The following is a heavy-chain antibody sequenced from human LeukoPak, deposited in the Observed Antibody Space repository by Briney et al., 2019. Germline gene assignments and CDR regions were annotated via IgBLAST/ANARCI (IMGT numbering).Heavy chain of an antibody. CDR1: GGSFSGYY. CDR3: ASYDY. Sequence: SETLSLTCAVYGGSFSGYYRGWIRQPPGKGLEWIGEINHSGSTNYNPSLKSRVTISVDTSKNQFSLKLSSVTAADTAVYYCASYDYWGQGTLVTVSS. V-gene: IGHV4-34*01. J-gene: IGHJ4*02. CDR2: INHSGST.